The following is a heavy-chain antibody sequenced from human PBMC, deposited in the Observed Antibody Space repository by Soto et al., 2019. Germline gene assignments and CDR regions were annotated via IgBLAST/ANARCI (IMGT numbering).Heavy chain of an antibody. CDR2: IYYSGST. CDR1: GGSISSSSYY. J-gene: IGHJ6*02. CDR3: GATYYYDSSVGINGMDV. V-gene: IGHV4-39*01. Sequence: SETLSLTCTVSGGSISSSSYYWGWIRQPPGKGLEWIGSIYYSGSTYYNPSLKSRVTISVDTSKNQFSLKLSSVTAADTAVYYCGATYYYDSSVGINGMDVWGQGTTVT. D-gene: IGHD3-22*01.